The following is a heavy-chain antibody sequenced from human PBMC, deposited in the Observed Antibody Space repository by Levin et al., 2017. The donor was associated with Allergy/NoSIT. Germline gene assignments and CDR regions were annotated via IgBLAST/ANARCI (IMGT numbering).Heavy chain of an antibody. V-gene: IGHV3-30-3*01. Sequence: GGSLRLSCAASGFTFSSYAMHWVRQAPGKGLEWVAVISYDGSNKYYADSVKGRFTISRDNSKNTLYLQMNSLRAEDTAVYYCASLVAASGGNAFDIWGQGTMVTVSS. CDR3: ASLVAASGGNAFDI. CDR2: ISYDGSNK. J-gene: IGHJ3*02. CDR1: GFTFSSYA. D-gene: IGHD2-15*01.